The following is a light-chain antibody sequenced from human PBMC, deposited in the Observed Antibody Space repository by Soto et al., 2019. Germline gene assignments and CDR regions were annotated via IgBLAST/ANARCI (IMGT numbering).Light chain of an antibody. CDR2: GAS. V-gene: IGKV3-15*01. CDR1: PSVRTN. Sequence: EVVMTQSPPPLSLSPGERATLSCRASPSVRTNVAWYQQKPGQRPRLLIYGASTRAIDVRTRFSGNGFGTESTLTISRLQSDDFSGYYCQQCNNCWTFGQGTKVVIK. CDR3: QQCNNCWT. J-gene: IGKJ1*01.